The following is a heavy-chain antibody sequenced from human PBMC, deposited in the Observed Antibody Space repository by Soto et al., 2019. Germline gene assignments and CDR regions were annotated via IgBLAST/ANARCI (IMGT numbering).Heavy chain of an antibody. J-gene: IGHJ6*02. CDR2: IWYDGSNK. V-gene: IGHV3-33*01. Sequence: PGGSLRLSCAASGFTFSSYGMHWVRQAPGKGLEWVAVIWYDGSNKYYPGSVKGRFTISRENAKNSLYLQMNSLRAGDTAVYYCARGKLNPHYYGRGGMDVWGQGTTVTVSS. CDR3: ARGKLNPHYYGRGGMDV. CDR1: GFTFSSYG. D-gene: IGHD3-10*01.